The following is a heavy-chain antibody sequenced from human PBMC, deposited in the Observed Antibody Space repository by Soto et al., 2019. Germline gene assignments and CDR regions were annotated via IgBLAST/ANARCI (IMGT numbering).Heavy chain of an antibody. Sequence: GESLKISCKGSGYSFTSYWIGWVRQMPGKGLAWMGIIYPGDSDTRYSPSFQGQVTISADKSISTAYLQWSSLKASDTAMYYCARHPYCGGDCYSYYFDYWGQGTLVTVSS. V-gene: IGHV5-51*01. D-gene: IGHD2-21*02. J-gene: IGHJ4*02. CDR3: ARHPYCGGDCYSYYFDY. CDR2: IYPGDSDT. CDR1: GYSFTSYW.